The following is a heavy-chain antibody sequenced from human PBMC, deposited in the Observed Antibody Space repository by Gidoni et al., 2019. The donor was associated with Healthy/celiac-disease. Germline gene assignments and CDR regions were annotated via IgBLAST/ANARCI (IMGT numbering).Heavy chain of an antibody. Sequence: QVQLVESGGGVVQPGRTLRLSCAAPGFTFSSYGMHWVRQAPGKGLEWVAVISYDGSNKYYADSVKGRFTISRDNSKNTLYLQMNSLRAEDTAVYYCANGGLVVVAPCGYWGQGTLVTVSS. CDR3: ANGGLVVVAPCGY. CDR1: GFTFSSYG. J-gene: IGHJ4*02. V-gene: IGHV3-30*18. D-gene: IGHD2-15*01. CDR2: ISYDGSNK.